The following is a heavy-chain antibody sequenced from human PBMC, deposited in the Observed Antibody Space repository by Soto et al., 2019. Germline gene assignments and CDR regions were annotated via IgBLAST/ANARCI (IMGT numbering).Heavy chain of an antibody. CDR2: ISSRSRNI. CDR3: ARSTLGASVYFDF. J-gene: IGHJ4*02. CDR1: GFTFSSYS. Sequence: GGSLRLSCAASGFTFSSYSMNWVRQAPGRGLEWVSYISSRSRNIYYADSVKGRFTISRDNAKNSLYLQMNSLRDEDTAVYYCARSTLGASVYFDFWGQGTLVTVSS. D-gene: IGHD1-26*01. V-gene: IGHV3-48*02.